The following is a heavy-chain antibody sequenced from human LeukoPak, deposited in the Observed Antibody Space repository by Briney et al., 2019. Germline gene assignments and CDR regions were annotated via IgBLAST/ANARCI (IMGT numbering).Heavy chain of an antibody. J-gene: IGHJ4*02. CDR3: AREGFCSGRTCYYYFDY. D-gene: IGHD2-15*01. V-gene: IGHV1-18*01. CDR1: GYTFTSYG. CDR2: ISPYNGDT. Sequence: ASVKVSCKASGYTFTSYGISWVRQAPGQGLEWMGWISPYNGDTKYAQKFQGRVTMTTDTSTSTANMELRSLRSDDTAVYYCAREGFCSGRTCYYYFDYWGQGTLVTVSS.